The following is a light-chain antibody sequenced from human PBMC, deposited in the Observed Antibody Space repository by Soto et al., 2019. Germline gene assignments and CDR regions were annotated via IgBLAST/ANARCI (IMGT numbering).Light chain of an antibody. J-gene: IGLJ1*01. V-gene: IGLV2-8*01. CDR1: SSDVGDYNY. Sequence: QSALTQPPSASGSPGQSVTISCTGTSSDVGDYNYVSWYQQLPGKAPKLIIYEVSKRPSGVPDRFSGSKSGNTASLTVAGLQAEDEADYYCTSYAGTYSFFYVFGPGTKVTVL. CDR2: EVS. CDR3: TSYAGTYSFFYV.